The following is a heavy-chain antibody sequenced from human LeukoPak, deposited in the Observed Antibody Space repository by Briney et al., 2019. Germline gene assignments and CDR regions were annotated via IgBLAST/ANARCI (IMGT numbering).Heavy chain of an antibody. CDR1: GGSISSDGHY. J-gene: IGHJ4*02. V-gene: IGHV4-30-4*01. CDR2: IYHSGST. D-gene: IGHD5-12*01. CDR3: ARDSGYTALDY. Sequence: KPSETLSLTCTVSGGSISSDGHYWSWLRQPPGEGLEWIGYIYHSGSTYYNPSLKSRVTISVDTSKNQFSLNMSFVTAADTAVYYCARDSGYTALDYWGQGTLVTVSS.